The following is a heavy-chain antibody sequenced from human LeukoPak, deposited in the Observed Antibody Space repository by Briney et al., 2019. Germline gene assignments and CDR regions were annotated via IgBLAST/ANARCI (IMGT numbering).Heavy chain of an antibody. V-gene: IGHV3-53*01. D-gene: IGHD3-22*01. CDR1: GFTVSSTH. CDR2: TYTGGNS. CDR3: ARGGRGSAAVVAPRSFDI. Sequence: PGGSLRLSCEASGFTVSSTHMVWVRQAPGKGLEWVSVTYTGGNSYYAGSVQGRFIISRDISKNTLYLQMNNLRAEDSALYYRARGGRGSAAVVAPRSFDIWGQGTMVTVSS. J-gene: IGHJ3*02.